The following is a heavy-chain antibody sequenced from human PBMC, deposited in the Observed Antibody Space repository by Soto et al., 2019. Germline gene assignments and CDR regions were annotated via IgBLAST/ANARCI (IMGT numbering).Heavy chain of an antibody. CDR1: GGSISSGDSY. V-gene: IGHV4-30-4*01. CDR3: ARDVSGVVHY. Sequence: SETLSLTCTASGGSISSGDSYWNWIRQPPGKGLEWIGHIYYSGNTSYNPSLKSRISISVDTSKNQLSLKLTSVTAADTAVYYCARDVSGVVHYWGQGTLVTVSS. D-gene: IGHD2-8*01. CDR2: IYYSGNT. J-gene: IGHJ4*02.